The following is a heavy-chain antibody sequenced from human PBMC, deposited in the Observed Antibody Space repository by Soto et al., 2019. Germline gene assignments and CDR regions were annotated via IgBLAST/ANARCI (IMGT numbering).Heavy chain of an antibody. J-gene: IGHJ4*02. D-gene: IGHD3-22*01. CDR1: GGSIISNIYY. V-gene: IGHV4-39*01. Sequence: LEILSLTCTVSGGSIISNIYYWGWIRQPTGKRIEWIGNIHYSGSTYYDSSLKSRVTISVDTSKNQFSLKLSSVTAADTVMYYCASQHYYDSSGYYVVYWGQGTLVTVSS. CDR3: ASQHYYDSSGYYVVY. CDR2: IHYSGST.